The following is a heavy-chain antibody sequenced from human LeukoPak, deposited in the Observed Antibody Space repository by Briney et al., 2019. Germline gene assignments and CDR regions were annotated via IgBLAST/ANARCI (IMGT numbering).Heavy chain of an antibody. D-gene: IGHD3-10*01. CDR1: GFTFSSYA. CDR2: ISGSGGST. V-gene: IGHV3-23*01. J-gene: IGHJ3*02. Sequence: GGSLRLSCAASGFTFSSYAMSWVRQAPGKGLEWVSAISGSGGSTYYVDSVKGRFTISRDNSNNTLYLQMNNLRADDTAVYYCAGAGRYTGNAFDIWGQGTMVTVSS. CDR3: AGAGRYTGNAFDI.